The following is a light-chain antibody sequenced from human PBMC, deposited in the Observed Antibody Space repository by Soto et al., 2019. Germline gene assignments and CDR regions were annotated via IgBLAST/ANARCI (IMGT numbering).Light chain of an antibody. J-gene: IGKJ2*01. CDR2: DAS. Sequence: EIVLTQSPAIPSLSPGERATLSCRASQSVSSYLAWYQQKPGQAPRLLIYDASNRATGIPARFSGSGSGTDFTLTISSLEPEDFAVYYCQQRSNWPPYTFGQGTKLEIK. V-gene: IGKV3-11*01. CDR3: QQRSNWPPYT. CDR1: QSVSSY.